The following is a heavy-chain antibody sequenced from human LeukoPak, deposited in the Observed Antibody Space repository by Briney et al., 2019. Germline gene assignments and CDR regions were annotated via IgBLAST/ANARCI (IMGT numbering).Heavy chain of an antibody. J-gene: IGHJ4*02. CDR1: GYTFTSYY. CDR2: INPSGGST. V-gene: IGHV1-46*01. Sequence: ASVKVSCKSSGYTFTSYYMHWLRQAPGQGLEWMGIINPSGGSTSYAQKFQGRVTMTRDTSTSTVYMELSSLRSEDTAVYYCARKYYYDSSGYFFDYWGQGTLVTVSS. D-gene: IGHD3-22*01. CDR3: ARKYYYDSSGYFFDY.